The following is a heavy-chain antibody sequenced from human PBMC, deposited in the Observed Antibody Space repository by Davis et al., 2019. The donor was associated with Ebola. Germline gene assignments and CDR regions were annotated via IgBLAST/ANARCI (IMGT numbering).Heavy chain of an antibody. J-gene: IGHJ4*02. CDR1: GFTFSSYA. CDR2: ISGSGGST. Sequence: GESLKISCAASGFTFSSYAMSWVRQAPGKGLEWVSAISGSGGSTYYADSVKGRFTISRDNSKNTLYLQMNSLRAEDTAVYYCAKDTIAARPHPRGYLDYWGQGTLVTVSS. CDR3: AKDTIAARPHPRGYLDY. D-gene: IGHD6-6*01. V-gene: IGHV3-23*01.